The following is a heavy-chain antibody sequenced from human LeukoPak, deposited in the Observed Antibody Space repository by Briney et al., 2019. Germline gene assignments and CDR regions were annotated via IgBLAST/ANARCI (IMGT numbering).Heavy chain of an antibody. CDR1: GYTXTSYG. J-gene: IGHJ4*02. Sequence: ATVKVSCKASGYTXTSYGISGVRQAPGQGLEWMGWSSAYNGNTNYAQKLQGRVTMTTDTSTSTAYMELRSLRSDDTAVYYCARDGSRFGEWYFDYWGQGTLVTVSS. V-gene: IGHV1-18*01. CDR2: SSAYNGNT. CDR3: ARDGSRFGEWYFDY. D-gene: IGHD3-10*01.